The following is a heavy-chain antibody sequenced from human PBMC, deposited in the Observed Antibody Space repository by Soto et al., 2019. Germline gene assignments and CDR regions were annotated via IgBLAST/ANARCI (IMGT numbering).Heavy chain of an antibody. Sequence: QVQLQQWGAGLLKPSETLSLTCAVYGGSFSGYYWSWIRQPPGKGLEWIGEINHSGSTNYNPSLKSRVTISVDTSKNQFSLKLSSVTAADTAVYYCARGFDGGLHLGERGDYWGQGTLVTVSS. J-gene: IGHJ4*02. CDR2: INHSGST. D-gene: IGHD3-16*01. V-gene: IGHV4-34*01. CDR3: ARGFDGGLHLGERGDY. CDR1: GGSFSGYY.